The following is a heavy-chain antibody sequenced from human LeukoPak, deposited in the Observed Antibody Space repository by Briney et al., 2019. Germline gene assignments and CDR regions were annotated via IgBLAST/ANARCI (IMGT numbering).Heavy chain of an antibody. Sequence: SQTLSLTCTVSGGSISSGDYYWSWIRQPPGKGLEWIGYIYYSGSTYYNPSLKSRVTISVDTSKNQFSLKLSSVTAADTAVYYCARARRYSSSWFRYYFDYWGQGTLVTVSS. J-gene: IGHJ4*02. V-gene: IGHV4-30-4*01. CDR2: IYYSGST. CDR1: GGSISSGDYY. D-gene: IGHD6-13*01. CDR3: ARARRYSSSWFRYYFDY.